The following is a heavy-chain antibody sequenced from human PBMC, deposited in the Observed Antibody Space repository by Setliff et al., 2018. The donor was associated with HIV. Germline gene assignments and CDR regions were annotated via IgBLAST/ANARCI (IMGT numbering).Heavy chain of an antibody. J-gene: IGHJ5*02. V-gene: IGHV1-69*13. CDR2: IVLMSGTA. CDR1: GDTFSNYV. D-gene: IGHD2-15*01. CDR3: ALPYCSGGNCWSSASLPPAGWFDP. Sequence: ASVKVSCKASGDTFSNYVLSWVRQAPGQGLEWMGGIVLMSGTADYAQKFQDRVTITADESRTTAYMELSGLRSEDTAVYYCALPYCSGGNCWSSASLPPAGWFDPWGQGTLVTVSS.